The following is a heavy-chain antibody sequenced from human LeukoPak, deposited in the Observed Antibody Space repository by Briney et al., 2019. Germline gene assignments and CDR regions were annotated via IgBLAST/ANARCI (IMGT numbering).Heavy chain of an antibody. D-gene: IGHD5-12*01. J-gene: IGHJ4*02. CDR1: GGSISSYY. V-gene: IGHV4-59*01. CDR3: ARVTGYMVEDYFDY. Sequence: TSETLSLTCTVSGGSISSYYWSWIRQPPGKGLEWIGYIYYSGSTNYNPSLKSRVTISVDTSKNQFSLKLSSVTAADTAVYYCARVTGYMVEDYFDYWGQGTLVTVSS. CDR2: IYYSGST.